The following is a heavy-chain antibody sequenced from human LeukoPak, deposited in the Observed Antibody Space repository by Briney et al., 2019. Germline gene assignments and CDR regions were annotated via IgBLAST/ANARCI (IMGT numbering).Heavy chain of an antibody. CDR3: ARGISRFRYPRYLNYFDY. CDR1: GGSFSGYY. CDR2: TNHSGST. Sequence: SETLSLTCAVYGGSFSGYYWSWIRQPPGKGLEWIGETNHSGSTNYNPSLKSRVTISVDTSKNQFSLKLSSVTAADTAVYYCARGISRFRYPRYLNYFDYWGQGTLVTVSS. D-gene: IGHD1-1*01. V-gene: IGHV4-34*01. J-gene: IGHJ4*02.